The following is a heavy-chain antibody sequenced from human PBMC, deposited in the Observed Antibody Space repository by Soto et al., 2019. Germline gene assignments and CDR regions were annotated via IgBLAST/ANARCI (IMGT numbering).Heavy chain of an antibody. CDR1: GGTFSSYA. J-gene: IGHJ4*02. CDR3: ARSYSSSSGTNYYFDY. V-gene: IGHV1-69*13. Sequence: SVKVSCKASGGTFSSYAISWVRQAPGQGLEWMGGIIPIFGTANYAQKFQGRVTITADESTSTAYMELSSLRSEDTAVYYCARSYSSSSGTNYYFDYWGQGTLVTVSS. D-gene: IGHD6-6*01. CDR2: IIPIFGTA.